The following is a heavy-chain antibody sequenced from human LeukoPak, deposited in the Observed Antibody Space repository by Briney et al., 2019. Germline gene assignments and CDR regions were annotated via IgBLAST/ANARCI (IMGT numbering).Heavy chain of an antibody. CDR3: AKDISPFSSSSSSYFDY. Sequence: GGSLRLSCAASGFTFSSYAMHWVRQAPGKGLEWVAVISYDGSNKYYADSVKGRFTISRDNSKNTLYLQMNSLRTEDTALYYCAKDISPFSSSSSSYFDYWGQGTLVTVSS. D-gene: IGHD6-6*01. CDR1: GFTFSSYA. V-gene: IGHV3-30-3*01. J-gene: IGHJ4*02. CDR2: ISYDGSNK.